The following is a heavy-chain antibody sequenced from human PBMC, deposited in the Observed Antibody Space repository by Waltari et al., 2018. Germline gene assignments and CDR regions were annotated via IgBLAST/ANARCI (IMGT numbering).Heavy chain of an antibody. CDR3: ARDDSSGYYYFDY. D-gene: IGHD3-22*01. V-gene: IGHV1-2*02. CDR2: INPNSGGT. J-gene: IGHJ4*02. Sequence: QVQLVQSGAEVKKPGASVKVSCTASGYTFTGYYMHWVRQAPGQGFEWMGWINPNSGGTNYAQKFQGRVTRTRDTSISTAYMELSRLRSDDTAVYYCARDDSSGYYYFDYWGQGTLVTVSS. CDR1: GYTFTGYY.